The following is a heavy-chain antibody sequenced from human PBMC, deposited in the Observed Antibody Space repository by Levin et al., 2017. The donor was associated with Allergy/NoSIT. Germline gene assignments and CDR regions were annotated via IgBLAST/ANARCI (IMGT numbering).Heavy chain of an antibody. J-gene: IGHJ6*02. V-gene: IGHV4-31*03. CDR1: GGSISSGGYY. CDR2: IYYSGST. D-gene: IGHD5-12*01. Sequence: SETLSLTCTVSGGSISSGGYYWSWIRQHPGKGLEWIGYIYYSGSTYYNPSLKSRVTISVDTSKNQFSLKLSSVTAADTAVDYCARDRLSGYDHGYYYGMDVWGQGTTVTVSS. CDR3: ARDRLSGYDHGYYYGMDV.